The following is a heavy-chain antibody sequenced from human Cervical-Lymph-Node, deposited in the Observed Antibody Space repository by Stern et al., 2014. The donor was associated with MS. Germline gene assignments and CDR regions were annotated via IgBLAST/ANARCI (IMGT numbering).Heavy chain of an antibody. V-gene: IGHV3-7*01. D-gene: IGHD1-26*01. CDR2: IKEDGSEK. CDR3: ATSVVGAYTFYQPWNDY. Sequence: EVQLVESGGGLVQPGGSLRLSCAASGFPFSNYWMTWVRQAPGKGLEWVANIKEDGSEKYYIDSVKGRFTISRDNAGDSLYLQMNSLRAEDTAVYYCATSVVGAYTFYQPWNDYWGQGILVTVSS. J-gene: IGHJ4*02. CDR1: GFPFSNYW.